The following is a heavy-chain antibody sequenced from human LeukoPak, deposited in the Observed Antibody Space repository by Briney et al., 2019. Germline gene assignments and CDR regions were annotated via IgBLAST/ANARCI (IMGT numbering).Heavy chain of an antibody. CDR2: FDPEEGET. CDR1: GDTLTELS. D-gene: IGHD5-18*01. V-gene: IGHV1-24*01. J-gene: IGHJ4*02. Sequence: ASVTVSFKVSGDTLTELSIDWVRQAPGKGLEWMGGFDPEEGETIYAQKFQGRVTMTEDTSTDTVYMELSSLRSEDTAVYYCATSRMVRFDYWGQGTLVTVSS. CDR3: ATSRMVRFDY.